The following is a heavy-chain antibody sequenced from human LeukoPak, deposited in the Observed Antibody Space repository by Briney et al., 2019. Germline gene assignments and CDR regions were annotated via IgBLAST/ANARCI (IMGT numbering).Heavy chain of an antibody. Sequence: VASVKVSCKASGGTFSSYAISWVRQAPGQGLEWMGGIIPIFGTANYAQKFQGRVTITADESTSTAYMELSSLRSEDTAVYYCARIATFLGTFDYWGQGTLVTVSS. CDR3: ARIATFLGTFDY. CDR2: IIPIFGTA. J-gene: IGHJ4*02. CDR1: GGTFSSYA. D-gene: IGHD1-7*01. V-gene: IGHV1-69*13.